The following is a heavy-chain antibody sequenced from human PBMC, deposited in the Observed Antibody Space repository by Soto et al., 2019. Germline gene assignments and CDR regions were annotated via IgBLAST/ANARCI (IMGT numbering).Heavy chain of an antibody. D-gene: IGHD2-8*01. CDR1: GYVLTSYT. V-gene: IGHV1-3*01. J-gene: IGHJ6*02. CDR3: AREGVYASRGGMDV. Sequence: QVQLVQSGAEVQKPGASVNISCRAAGYVLTSYTMHWVRLAPGQGLEWMGWINAGIGNTKSSQKFQGRITLTRDTSTSTVYMELSSLRSEDTAIYYCAREGVYASRGGMDVWGQGTTVTVSS. CDR2: INAGIGNT.